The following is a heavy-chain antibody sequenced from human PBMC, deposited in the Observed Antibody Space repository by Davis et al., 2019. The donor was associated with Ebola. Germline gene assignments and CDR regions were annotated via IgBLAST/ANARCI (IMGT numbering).Heavy chain of an antibody. J-gene: IGHJ3*02. V-gene: IGHV4-34*01. Sequence: SETLSLTCAVYGGSFSGYYWSWIRQPPGKGLEWIGEINHSGSTNYNPSLKSRVTISVDTSKNQFSLKLSSVTAADTAVYYCARHDTKALGAFDIWGQGTMVTVSS. D-gene: IGHD2-8*01. CDR2: INHSGST. CDR3: ARHDTKALGAFDI. CDR1: GGSFSGYY.